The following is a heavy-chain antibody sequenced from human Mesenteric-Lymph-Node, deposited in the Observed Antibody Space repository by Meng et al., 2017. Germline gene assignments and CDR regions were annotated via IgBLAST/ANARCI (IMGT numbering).Heavy chain of an antibody. Sequence: QVRVVHSGLEVKRPGASVKVSCKASGYTLSSYGMNWVRQAPGQGLEWMGWINTNNGNPTYAQGFTGRFVFSLDTSVNTAYLEIINLKPGDTAVYYCSRGVSATDFWGQGTLVTVSS. CDR2: INTNNGNP. CDR1: GYTLSSYG. V-gene: IGHV7-4-1*02. J-gene: IGHJ4*02. D-gene: IGHD3/OR15-3a*01. CDR3: SRGVSATDF.